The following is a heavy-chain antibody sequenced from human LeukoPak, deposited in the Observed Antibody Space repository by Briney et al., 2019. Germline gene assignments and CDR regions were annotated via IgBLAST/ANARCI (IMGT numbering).Heavy chain of an antibody. V-gene: IGHV1-2*02. Sequence: ASVKVSCKASGYTFTDYYIDWVRQAPGQGLEWMGWSNPNSGASNYAQKFQGRVTMTRDTSISTAYMELSRLRSDDTAVYCCARPRGVSAAADLDYWGQGTLVTVSS. D-gene: IGHD6-13*01. J-gene: IGHJ4*02. CDR3: ARPRGVSAAADLDY. CDR2: SNPNSGAS. CDR1: GYTFTDYY.